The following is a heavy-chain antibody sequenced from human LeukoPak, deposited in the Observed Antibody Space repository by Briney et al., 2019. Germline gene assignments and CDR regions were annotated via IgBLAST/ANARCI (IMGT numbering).Heavy chain of an antibody. D-gene: IGHD6-6*01. CDR2: IYYSGST. J-gene: IGHJ4*02. Sequence: SETLSLTCTVSGGSISSSSYYWGWIRQPPGKGLEWIGSIYYSGSTYYNPSLKSRVTISVDTSKNQFSLKLRSVTATDTAVYYCARREYSSTSNFDYWGQGTLVTVSS. CDR1: GGSISSSSYY. V-gene: IGHV4-39*01. CDR3: ARREYSSTSNFDY.